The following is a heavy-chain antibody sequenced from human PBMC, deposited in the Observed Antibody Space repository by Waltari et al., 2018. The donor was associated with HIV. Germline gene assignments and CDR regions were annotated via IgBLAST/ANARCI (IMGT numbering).Heavy chain of an antibody. J-gene: IGHJ5*01. D-gene: IGHD6-6*01. CDR2: IYSVGST. V-gene: IGHV3-53*02. CDR3: AREGYTRSSGRGNWFDS. Sequence: EVQLVATGGGLILPGGSLRLSCEASGFTVSNKFISWVRQAPGKGLEWVSVIYSVGSTFYADSVRGRFTMSRDTSKNMVYLQMNSLRVEDTAVYYCAREGYTRSSGRGNWFDSWGQGTLVTVSS. CDR1: GFTVSNKF.